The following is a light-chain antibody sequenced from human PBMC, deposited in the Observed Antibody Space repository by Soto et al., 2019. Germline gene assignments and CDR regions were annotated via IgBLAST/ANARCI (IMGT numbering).Light chain of an antibody. J-gene: IGLJ2*01. CDR3: GTWDDSLSAGL. CDR1: SSNSGNNY. Sequence: QSVLTQPPSVSAAPGQKVTISGSGSSSNSGNNYVSWYQQLPGTAPKLLIYDNNERPSGIPDRFSGSKSGTSATLGITGLQTGDEADYYCGTWDDSLSAGLFGGGTKLTVL. CDR2: DNN. V-gene: IGLV1-51*01.